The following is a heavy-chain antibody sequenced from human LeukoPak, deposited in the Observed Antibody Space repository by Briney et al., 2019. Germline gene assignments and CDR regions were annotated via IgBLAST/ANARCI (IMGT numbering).Heavy chain of an antibody. V-gene: IGHV4-59*08. Sequence: SETLSLTCTVSGGSISSYQWSWIRQPPGKGLEWIGYISYSGLTNYNPSLKSRVTISLDTSKNQFSLKLTSVTAADTAVYYCAGHHPRNTVDFWGQGTLVTVSS. CDR1: GGSISSYQ. CDR3: AGHHPRNTVDF. J-gene: IGHJ4*02. D-gene: IGHD2-8*02. CDR2: ISYSGLT.